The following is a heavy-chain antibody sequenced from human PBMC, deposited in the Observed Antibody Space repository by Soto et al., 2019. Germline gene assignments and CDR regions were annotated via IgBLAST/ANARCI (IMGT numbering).Heavy chain of an antibody. CDR3: ARGFGNYDFWSGYYRSYFDY. CDR2: INHSGST. D-gene: IGHD3-3*01. CDR1: GGSFSGYY. J-gene: IGHJ4*02. V-gene: IGHV4-34*01. Sequence: SETLSLTCAVYGGSFSGYYWSWIRQPPGKGLEWIGEINHSGSTNYNPSLKSRVTISVDTSKNQFSLKLSSVTAADTAVYYCARGFGNYDFWSGYYRSYFDYWGQGTLVTVSS.